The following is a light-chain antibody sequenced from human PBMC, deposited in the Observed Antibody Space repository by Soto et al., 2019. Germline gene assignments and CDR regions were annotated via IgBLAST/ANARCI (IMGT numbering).Light chain of an antibody. V-gene: IGKV3-11*01. CDR3: QQCSSCPLT. CDR1: QSVSCF. Sequence: EVVLTQSPASLSLSPVERATLSCTASQSVSCFFAWYQQKPGQAPRLLIYATSRRATGVPARFSGSGSGTEFTLTISRLEPEDFAVYYCQQCSSCPLTFGGGTKVDIK. CDR2: ATS. J-gene: IGKJ4*01.